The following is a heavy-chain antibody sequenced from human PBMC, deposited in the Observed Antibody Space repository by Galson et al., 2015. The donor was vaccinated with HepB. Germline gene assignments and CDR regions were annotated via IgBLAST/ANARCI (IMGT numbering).Heavy chain of an antibody. CDR2: ISYDGSNK. CDR1: RFSFSDSA. Sequence: SLRLSCAASRFSFSDSAMYWVRQAPGKGLEGVAVISYDGSNKYYGDLVKGRFTISRDNSKNTLYLQMNSLRNEDTAVYYCGRGGLRAVAGTKGDYWGQGTRVTVSS. V-gene: IGHV3-30*04. D-gene: IGHD6-19*01. J-gene: IGHJ4*02. CDR3: GRGGLRAVAGTKGDY.